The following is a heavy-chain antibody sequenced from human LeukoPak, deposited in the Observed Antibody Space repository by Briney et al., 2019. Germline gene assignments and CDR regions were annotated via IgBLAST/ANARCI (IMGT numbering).Heavy chain of an antibody. CDR3: ARETRSMVMFDY. Sequence: ASVKVSCKASGYTFTSYGTSWVRQAPGQGLEWMGWISAYNGNTNYAQKLQGRVTMTTDTSTGTAYMELRSLRSDDTAVYYCARETRSMVMFDYWGQGTLVTVSS. CDR2: ISAYNGNT. D-gene: IGHD2-8*01. V-gene: IGHV1-18*01. J-gene: IGHJ4*02. CDR1: GYTFTSYG.